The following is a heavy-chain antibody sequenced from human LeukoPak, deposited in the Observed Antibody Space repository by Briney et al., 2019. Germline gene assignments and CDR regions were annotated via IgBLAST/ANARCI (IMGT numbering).Heavy chain of an antibody. Sequence: GASVKVSCKASGYTFTGYYMHWVRQAPGQGLEWVGRINPNSGGTNYAQKFQGRVTMTRDTSISTAYMELSRLRSDDTAVYYCASFYDFWSGYYDYWGQGTLVTVSS. V-gene: IGHV1-2*06. J-gene: IGHJ4*02. D-gene: IGHD3-3*01. CDR2: INPNSGGT. CDR3: ASFYDFWSGYYDY. CDR1: GYTFTGYY.